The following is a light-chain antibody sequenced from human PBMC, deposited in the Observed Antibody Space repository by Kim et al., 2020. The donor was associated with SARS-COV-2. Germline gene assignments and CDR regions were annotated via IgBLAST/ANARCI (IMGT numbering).Light chain of an antibody. CDR2: EVS. J-gene: IGLJ3*02. V-gene: IGLV2-8*01. CDR3: SSYAGSNNLGV. Sequence: VTISCTGTSSDVVGYNYVSWYQQHPGKAPKLMIYEVSKRPSGVPYRFSGSKSGNTASLTVSGLQAEDEADYYCSSYAGSNNLGVFGGGTQLTVL. CDR1: SSDVVGYNY.